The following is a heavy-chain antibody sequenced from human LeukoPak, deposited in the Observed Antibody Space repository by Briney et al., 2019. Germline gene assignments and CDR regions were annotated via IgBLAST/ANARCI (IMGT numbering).Heavy chain of an antibody. CDR2: IYYSGST. V-gene: IGHV4-31*03. Sequence: SQTLSLTCTVSGGSISGGGYSWTWIRQHPGKGLEWIGYIYYSGSTYYNPSLKSRLTISVDTSKKHFPLKLSSVTAADTAVYYCARAPDYYYYGMDVWGPGATVTVSS. J-gene: IGHJ6*02. CDR1: GGSISGGGYS. CDR3: ARAPDYYYYGMDV.